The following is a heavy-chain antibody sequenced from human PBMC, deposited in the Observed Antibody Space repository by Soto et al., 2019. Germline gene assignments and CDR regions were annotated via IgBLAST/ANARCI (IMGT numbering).Heavy chain of an antibody. CDR3: TIGSTARGAFDI. J-gene: IGHJ3*02. Sequence: LRLSCAASGFTFSGSAMHWVRQASGKGLEWVGRIRSKANSYATAYAASVKGRFTISRDDSKNTAYLQMNSLKTEDTAVYYCTIGSTARGAFDIWGQGTMVTVSS. V-gene: IGHV3-73*01. D-gene: IGHD4-4*01. CDR2: IRSKANSYAT. CDR1: GFTFSGSA.